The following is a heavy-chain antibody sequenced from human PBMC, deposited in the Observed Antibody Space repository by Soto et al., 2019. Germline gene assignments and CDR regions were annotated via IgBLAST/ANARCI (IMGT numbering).Heavy chain of an antibody. V-gene: IGHV1-46*01. CDR2: INPSGGST. CDR3: ARVLVLDSSGYAIADF. Sequence: ASVKVSCKASGYTFTSYYMHWVRQAPGQGLEWMGIINPSGGSTSYAQKFQGRVTMTRDTSTSTVYMELSSLRSEDTAVYYCARVLVLDSSGYAIADFWGQGLLVTVFS. CDR1: GYTFTSYY. D-gene: IGHD3-22*01. J-gene: IGHJ4*02.